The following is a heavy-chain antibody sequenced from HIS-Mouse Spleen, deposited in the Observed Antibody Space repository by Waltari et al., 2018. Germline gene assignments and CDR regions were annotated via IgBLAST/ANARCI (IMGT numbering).Heavy chain of an antibody. CDR1: GFTFSSYW. CDR3: ARDLELDAFDI. V-gene: IGHV3-74*01. J-gene: IGHJ3*02. CDR2: INSDGSST. D-gene: IGHD1-1*01. Sequence: EVQLVESGGGLVQPGGSLRLSCAASGFTFSSYWWTWCRQAPGKGLVWVSRINSDGSSTSYAESVKGRFTISRDNAKNTLYLQMNSLRAEDTAVYYCARDLELDAFDIWGQGTMVTVSS.